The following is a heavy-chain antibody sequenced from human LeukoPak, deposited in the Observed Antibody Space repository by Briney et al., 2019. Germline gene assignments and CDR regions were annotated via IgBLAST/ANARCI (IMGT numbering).Heavy chain of an antibody. CDR3: ARIDTAIETIDY. CDR1: GGSISSYY. V-gene: IGHV4-59*01. D-gene: IGHD5-18*01. J-gene: IGHJ4*02. CDR2: IYYSGSS. Sequence: SETLSLTCTVSGGSISSYYWSWIRQPPGKGLEWIGYIYYSGSSNYNPSLKSRVTISVDTSKNLFSLKLSSVTAADTAVYYCARIDTAIETIDYWGQGTLVTVSS.